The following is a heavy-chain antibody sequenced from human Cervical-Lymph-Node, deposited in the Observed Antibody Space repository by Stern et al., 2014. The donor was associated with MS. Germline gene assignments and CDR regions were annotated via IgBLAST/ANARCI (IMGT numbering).Heavy chain of an antibody. CDR2: INPNSGGT. V-gene: IGHV1-2*02. D-gene: IGHD4-17*01. CDR3: ARDRYGDPFDY. CDR1: GYTFRDYY. Sequence: VQLVESGAELKKPGASMKVSCKASGYTFRDYYIHWVRQAPGQGLEYMGWINPNSGGTIYAQKFRGRVTMTSDTSINTACLQLNGLQSDDTAIYYCARDRYGDPFDYWGQGTLVTVSS. J-gene: IGHJ4*02.